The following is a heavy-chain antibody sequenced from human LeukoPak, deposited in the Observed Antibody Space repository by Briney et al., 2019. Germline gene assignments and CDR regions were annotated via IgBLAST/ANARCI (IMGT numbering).Heavy chain of an antibody. CDR1: GYTFTSYY. CDR3: ASFPSLNYYDRGDHFDY. Sequence: ASVKVSCKASGYTFTSYYMHWVRQAPGQGLEWMGIINPSGGSTSYAQKFQGRVTMTRDTSTSTVYMELSSLRSEDTAVYYCASFPSLNYYDRGDHFDYWGQGTLVTVSS. CDR2: INPSGGST. D-gene: IGHD3-22*01. V-gene: IGHV1-46*01. J-gene: IGHJ4*02.